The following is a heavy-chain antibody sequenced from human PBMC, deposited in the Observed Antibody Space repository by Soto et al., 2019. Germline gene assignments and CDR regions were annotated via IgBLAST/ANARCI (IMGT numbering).Heavy chain of an antibody. CDR3: ARLRRSRAGYCSGGSCLPTRNSYCYYKDV. CDR1: GGCISSYY. Sequence: SETLSLTCTVSGGCISSYYWSWIRQPPGKGLGWIGYIYYSGSTNYNPSLKSRVTISVDTSKNQFSLKLSSVTAADTAVYYCARLRRSRAGYCSGGSCLPTRNSYCYYKDVWGKGTTVTVSS. V-gene: IGHV4-59*08. D-gene: IGHD2-15*01. CDR2: IYYSGST. J-gene: IGHJ6*03.